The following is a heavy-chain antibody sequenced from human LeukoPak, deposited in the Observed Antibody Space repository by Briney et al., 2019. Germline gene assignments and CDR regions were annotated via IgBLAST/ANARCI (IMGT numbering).Heavy chain of an antibody. J-gene: IGHJ4*02. CDR1: GGSISSSSYY. CDR2: IYYSGST. V-gene: IGHV4-39*02. CDR3: ARDSDGSGSYYY. Sequence: SETLSLTCTVSGGSISSSSYYWGWIRQPPGKGLEWIGSIYYSGSTYYNPSLKSRVTISVDTSKNQFSLKLSSVTAADTAVYYCARDSDGSGSYYYWGQGTLVTVSS. D-gene: IGHD3-10*01.